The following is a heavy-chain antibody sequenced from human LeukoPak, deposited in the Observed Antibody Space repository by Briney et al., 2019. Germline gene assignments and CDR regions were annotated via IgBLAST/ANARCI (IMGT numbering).Heavy chain of an antibody. CDR2: ISYDGSNK. Sequence: GRSLRLSCAASGFTFSSYAMHWVRQAPGKGLEWVAVISYDGSNKYYADSVKGRFTISRDNSKNTLYLQMNSLRAEDTAVYYCAKFDTAMVQSVDYWGQGTLVTVSS. CDR3: AKFDTAMVQSVDY. J-gene: IGHJ4*02. CDR1: GFTFSSYA. V-gene: IGHV3-30*04. D-gene: IGHD5-18*01.